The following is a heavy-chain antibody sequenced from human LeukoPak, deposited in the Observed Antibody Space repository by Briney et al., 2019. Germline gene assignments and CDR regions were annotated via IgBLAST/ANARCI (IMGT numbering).Heavy chain of an antibody. D-gene: IGHD6-19*01. CDR2: IWNDGSNK. CDR1: GFTFSSHG. Sequence: GRSLRLSCAASGFTFSSHGMHWVRQAPGRGLEWITVIWNDGSNKNYVDSVKGRFIISRDNSKNTLYLQMNSLRAEDTAKYYCAKVDTSGWYEVLDFWGQGTLVTVSS. CDR3: AKVDTSGWYEVLDF. V-gene: IGHV3-33*06. J-gene: IGHJ4*02.